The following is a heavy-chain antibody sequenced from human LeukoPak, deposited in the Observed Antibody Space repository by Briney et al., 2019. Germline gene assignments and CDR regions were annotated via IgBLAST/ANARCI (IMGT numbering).Heavy chain of an antibody. J-gene: IGHJ4*02. CDR3: VRDLGDQPVGIFFVF. CDR2: ISAYNGNT. V-gene: IGHV1-18*04. D-gene: IGHD3-16*01. CDR1: GYTFTSFG. Sequence: ASVKVSCKASGYTFTSFGISWVRQAPGQGLEWMGWISAYNGNTNFAQKFQGRVTMTTDTSTSTAYMEVRSLRSNDTAMFYCVRDLGDQPVGIFFVFWGQGTLVTVSS.